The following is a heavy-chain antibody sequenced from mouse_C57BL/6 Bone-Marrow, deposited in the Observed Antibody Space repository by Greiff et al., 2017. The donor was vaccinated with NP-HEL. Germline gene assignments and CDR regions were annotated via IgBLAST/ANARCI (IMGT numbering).Heavy chain of an antibody. D-gene: IGHD1-1*01. CDR1: GYTFTSYG. Sequence: QVQLQQSGAELARPGASVKLSCKASGYTFTSYGISWVKQRTGQGLEWIGEIYPRSGNTYYNEKFKGKATLTADKSSSTAYMELRSLTSEDSAVYFCARKGLRYFYWGQGTTLTVSS. CDR2: IYPRSGNT. J-gene: IGHJ2*01. V-gene: IGHV1-81*01. CDR3: ARKGLRYFY.